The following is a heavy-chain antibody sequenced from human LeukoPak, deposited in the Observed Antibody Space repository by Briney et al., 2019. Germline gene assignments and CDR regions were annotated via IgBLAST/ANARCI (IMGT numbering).Heavy chain of an antibody. CDR2: ISSSSSYI. V-gene: IGHV3-21*01. D-gene: IGHD6-6*01. CDR3: ARTQESSDFAPRDL. J-gene: IGHJ2*01. Sequence: GGSLRLSCAASGFTFSNYNMNWVRQAPGKGLEWVSSISSSSSYIYYADSVKGRFTISRDNAKNSLYLQMNSLRAEDTAVYYCARTQESSDFAPRDLWGRGTLVTVSS. CDR1: GFTFSNYN.